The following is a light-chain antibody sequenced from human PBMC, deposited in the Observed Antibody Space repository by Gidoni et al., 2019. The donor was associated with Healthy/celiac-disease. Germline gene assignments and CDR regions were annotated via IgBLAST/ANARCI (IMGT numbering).Light chain of an antibody. CDR1: KLGDKY. J-gene: IGLJ2*01. V-gene: IGLV3-1*01. CDR2: QDS. Sequence: SYELTQPPTVAVSPGQTDSIPCSVDKLGDKYACWYQQKPGQSPVLVIYQDSKRPSGIPERFSGSNSGNTATLTISGTQAMDEADYYCQAWDSSTGVFGGGPKLTVL. CDR3: QAWDSSTGV.